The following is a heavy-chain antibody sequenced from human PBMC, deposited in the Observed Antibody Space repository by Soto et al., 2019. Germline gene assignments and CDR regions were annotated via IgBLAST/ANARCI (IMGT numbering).Heavy chain of an antibody. J-gene: IGHJ5*02. CDR3: ARQASGYYYGWFDP. Sequence: SETLSLTCTVSGCSISSGTYYWAWIRQPPGKGLEWIGYIYYSGNTIYTPSLKSRVTISVDTSKNHFSLKLSSVTAADTAVYYCARQASGYYYGWFDPWGQGTLVTVSS. CDR1: GCSISSGTYY. V-gene: IGHV4-39*01. CDR2: IYYSGNT. D-gene: IGHD3-22*01.